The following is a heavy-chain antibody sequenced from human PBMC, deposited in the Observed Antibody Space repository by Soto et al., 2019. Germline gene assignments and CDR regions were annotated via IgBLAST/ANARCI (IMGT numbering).Heavy chain of an antibody. CDR3: AKDPGYGLDY. J-gene: IGHJ4*02. CDR1: GFTFSSYG. D-gene: IGHD5-12*01. CDR2: IPYDESSE. V-gene: IGHV3-30*18. Sequence: QVQLVESGGGVLQPGRSLRLSCAASGFTFSSYGMHWVRQAPGKGLEWVAAIPYDESSEYYADSVKGRFTISRDNSKNTLYLQMNSLRAEDTAVYYCAKDPGYGLDYWGQGTLVTVSS.